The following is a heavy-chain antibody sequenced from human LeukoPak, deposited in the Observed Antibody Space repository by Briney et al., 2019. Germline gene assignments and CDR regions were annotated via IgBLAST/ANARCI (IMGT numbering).Heavy chain of an antibody. CDR2: IYPGDSDT. CDR1: GYSFTSYW. D-gene: IGHD4-23*01. Sequence: GEFLKISCKGSGYSFTSYWIGWVRQMPGKGLEWMGIIYPGDSDTRYSPSFQGQVTISADRSISTAYLQWRSLKGSDSAMYYCARLTAVVTFDYWGQGTLVTVSS. J-gene: IGHJ4*02. V-gene: IGHV5-51*01. CDR3: ARLTAVVTFDY.